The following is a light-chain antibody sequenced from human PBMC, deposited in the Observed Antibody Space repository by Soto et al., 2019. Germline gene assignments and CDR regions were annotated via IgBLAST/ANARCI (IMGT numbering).Light chain of an antibody. CDR3: GSWDSRLSAYV. V-gene: IGLV1-51*01. J-gene: IGLJ1*01. CDR2: DDN. Sequence: QSVMTQPPSVSAAPGQKVTISCSGSSSNIGGNSVSWYQQLPGTAPKLLIYDDNKRPSGIPDRFSGSKSGTSATLGITGFQTGDEGDYYCGSWDSRLSAYVFGTGTKLTVL. CDR1: SSNIGGNS.